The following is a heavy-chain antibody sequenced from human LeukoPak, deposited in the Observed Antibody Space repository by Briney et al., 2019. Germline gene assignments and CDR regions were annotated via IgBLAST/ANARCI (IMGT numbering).Heavy chain of an antibody. CDR2: ISYDGSQK. Sequence: GGSLRLSCAASGFTFSSYAMHWVRQAPGKGLEWVAVISYDGSQKYYADSVKGRFTISRDNSKNTLYLQMNSLRAEDTAVYSCAGSSSSWYHGYFVSWGQGTLVTVSS. V-gene: IGHV3-30*04. CDR3: AGSSSSWYHGYFVS. D-gene: IGHD6-13*01. CDR1: GFTFSSYA. J-gene: IGHJ4*02.